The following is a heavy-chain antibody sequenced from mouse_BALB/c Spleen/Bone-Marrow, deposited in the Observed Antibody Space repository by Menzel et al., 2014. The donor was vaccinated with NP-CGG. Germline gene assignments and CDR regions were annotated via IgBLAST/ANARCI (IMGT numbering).Heavy chain of an antibody. CDR2: IWADGST. J-gene: IGHJ3*01. CDR1: GFSLTSCG. CDR3: AKGEPYLAWFAY. Sequence: VKLVESGPGLVAPSQSLSITCTVSGFSLTSCGVSWVRQPPGKGLEWLGVIWADGSTSYHSTLISRLSISKDNSKSQVFLKLNSLQTDDTAAYYCAKGEPYLAWFAYWGQGTLVTVSA. V-gene: IGHV2-3*01. D-gene: IGHD5-1*01.